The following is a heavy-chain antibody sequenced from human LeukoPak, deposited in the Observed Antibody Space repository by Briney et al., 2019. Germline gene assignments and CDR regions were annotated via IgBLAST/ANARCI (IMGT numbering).Heavy chain of an antibody. CDR2: IYPGDSDT. J-gene: IGHJ4*02. D-gene: IGHD3-22*01. Sequence: GESLKISCKGSGYSFTSYWIGWVRQMPGKGLEWMGIIYPGDSDTRYSPSFQGQVTISADKSISTAYLQWSSLKASDTAMYYCARHYRPEDSNGYYGTDDYWGQGTLVTVSS. CDR1: GYSFTSYW. CDR3: ARHYRPEDSNGYYGTDDY. V-gene: IGHV5-51*01.